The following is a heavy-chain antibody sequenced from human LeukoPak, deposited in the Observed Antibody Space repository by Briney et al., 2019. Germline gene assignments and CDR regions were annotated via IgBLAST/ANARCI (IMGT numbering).Heavy chain of an antibody. D-gene: IGHD6-19*01. Sequence: SETLSLTCTVSGGSISSYYWSWIRQPPGKGLEWIGSIYYSGSTYYNPSLKSRVTISVDTSKNQFSLKLSSVTAADTAVYYCARPAFYTAVAGIPSAFDIWGQGTMVTVSS. V-gene: IGHV4-39*01. CDR1: GGSISSYY. CDR2: IYYSGST. CDR3: ARPAFYTAVAGIPSAFDI. J-gene: IGHJ3*02.